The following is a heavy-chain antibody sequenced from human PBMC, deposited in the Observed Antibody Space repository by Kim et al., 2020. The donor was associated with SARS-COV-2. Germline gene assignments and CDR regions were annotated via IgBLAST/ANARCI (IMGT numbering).Heavy chain of an antibody. CDR2: ISGSDSVT. CDR1: GFIFSDYA. V-gene: IGHV3-23*01. CDR3: AKTIFRGVLVNEGWDY. J-gene: IGHJ4*01. D-gene: IGHD3-10*01. Sequence: GGSLRLSCTGSGFIFSDYAMSRVRQAPRKGLEWVSSISGSDSVTYYADSVKVRFTISRDNSHNTVFLQMNSLRAEDTALYFCAKTIFRGVLVNEGWDYWG.